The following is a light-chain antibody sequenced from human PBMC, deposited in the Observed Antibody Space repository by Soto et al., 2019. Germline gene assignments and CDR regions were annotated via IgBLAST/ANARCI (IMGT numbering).Light chain of an antibody. CDR3: QQYDSYSSGP. CDR2: DAS. V-gene: IGKV1-5*01. CDR1: QTISSW. Sequence: DIQMTQSPSTLSASIGDTVTITCRASQTISSWLAWYQQKPGNAPKVLIFDASSLKTGVPSRFSGSGSGTEFTLTISNLQPDDFATYYCQQYDSYSSGPFGQGTKVDIK. J-gene: IGKJ1*01.